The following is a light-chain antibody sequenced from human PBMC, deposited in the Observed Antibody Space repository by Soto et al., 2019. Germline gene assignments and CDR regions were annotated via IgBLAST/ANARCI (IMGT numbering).Light chain of an antibody. J-gene: IGKJ4*01. CDR1: QSLNSE. CDR2: QAS. V-gene: IGKV1-5*03. CDR3: QQYNAYSLT. Sequence: DIKMTQSPSTLSASVGDRVTITCRASQSLNSELAWYQQKPGKAPKLLIYQASSLKGGVPSRFTGTGSGTEFTLTISSLQPEESATYYCQQYNAYSLTFGGGTKVEIK.